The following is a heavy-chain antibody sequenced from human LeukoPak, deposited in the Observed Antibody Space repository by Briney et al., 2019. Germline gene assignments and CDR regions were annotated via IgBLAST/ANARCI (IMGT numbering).Heavy chain of an antibody. V-gene: IGHV4-38-2*01. CDR3: ARIHYYDTSGYYIDV. J-gene: IGHJ3*01. Sequence: SETLSLTCAVSGYSISSGYYWGWIRQPPGKGLEWIGSIYHSGSTYYNPSLKSRVTISVDTSKNQFSLKLSSETAADTAVYYCARIHYYDTSGYYIDVWGQGTMVTASS. D-gene: IGHD3-22*01. CDR1: GYSISSGYY. CDR2: IYHSGST.